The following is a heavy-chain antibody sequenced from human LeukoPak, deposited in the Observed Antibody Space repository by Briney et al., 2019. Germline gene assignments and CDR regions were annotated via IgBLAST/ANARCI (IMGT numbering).Heavy chain of an antibody. CDR1: GGSISSYY. V-gene: IGHV4-59*08. CDR2: MYYSGST. CDR3: ARNLGSGWYYDY. Sequence: PSETLSRTCTVSGGSISSYYWSWIRQPPGKGLEWIGYMYYSGSTNYNPSLRSRVTISVDTSKNQFSLKLSSVTAADTAVYYCARNLGSGWYYDYWGQGILVTVSS. J-gene: IGHJ4*02. D-gene: IGHD6-19*01.